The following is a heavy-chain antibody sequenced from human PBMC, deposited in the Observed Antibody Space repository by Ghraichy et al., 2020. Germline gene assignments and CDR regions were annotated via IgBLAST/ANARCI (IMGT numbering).Heavy chain of an antibody. CDR1: GFTFSSYS. J-gene: IGHJ6*03. D-gene: IGHD3-3*01. CDR3: ARRDTNYDFWSGSYYYYYYMDV. V-gene: IGHV3-48*02. Sequence: GESLNISCAASGFTFSSYSMNWVRQAPGKGLEWVSYISSSSSTIYYADSVKGRFTISRDNAKNSLYLQMNSLRDEDTAVYYCARRDTNYDFWSGSYYYYYYMDVWGKGTTVTVSS. CDR2: ISSSSSTI.